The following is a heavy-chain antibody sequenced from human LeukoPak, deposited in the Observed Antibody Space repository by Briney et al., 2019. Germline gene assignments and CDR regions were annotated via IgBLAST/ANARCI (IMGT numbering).Heavy chain of an antibody. D-gene: IGHD3-10*01. J-gene: IGHJ4*02. CDR3: AKGGGSSLPFDY. CDR1: GGSTSGHY. Sequence: SETLSLTCTVSGGSTSGHYWSWIRQPAGKEPEWIGRVHTTGGTNYNPSLKSRLTMSVDTSKNQFSLHLTSVTAADTAVYYCAKGGGSSLPFDYWGQGTLVTVSS. CDR2: VHTTGGT. V-gene: IGHV4-4*07.